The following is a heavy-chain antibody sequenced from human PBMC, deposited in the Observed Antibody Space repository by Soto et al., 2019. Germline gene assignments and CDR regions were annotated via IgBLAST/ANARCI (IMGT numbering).Heavy chain of an antibody. J-gene: IGHJ5*02. D-gene: IGHD6-19*01. CDR2: ISSSGGST. V-gene: IGHV3-23*01. CDR1: GFTFSSYA. CDR3: AKAHNSCWVFGGFAP. Sequence: EVQLMESGGGLVQPGGSLRLSCAASGFTFSSYAMSWVRQAPEKGLEWVSAISSSGGSTYYVDSVKGRFTISRDKAKNTRYLQMTGLRVEDTAVYYGAKAHNSCWVFGGFAPCFQGTLDTVS.